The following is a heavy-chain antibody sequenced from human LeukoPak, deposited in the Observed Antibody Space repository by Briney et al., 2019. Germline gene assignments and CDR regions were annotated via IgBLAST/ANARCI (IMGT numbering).Heavy chain of an antibody. Sequence: PGGSLRLSCGAPDSNIGTYAVTWVRQVPGKGLEWVSGMSGGVLSKEYARSVEGRFTTSRDTSKNTFYLEMNSLGADDTALYYCAKDRISGQGGAARILDYWGQGILVTVSS. J-gene: IGHJ4*02. CDR2: MSGGVLSK. CDR1: DSNIGTYA. D-gene: IGHD6-6*01. CDR3: AKDRISGQGGAARILDY. V-gene: IGHV3-23*01.